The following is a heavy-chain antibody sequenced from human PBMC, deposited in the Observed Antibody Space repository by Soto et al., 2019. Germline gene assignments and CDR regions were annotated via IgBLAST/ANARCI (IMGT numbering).Heavy chain of an antibody. Sequence: EVPLVESGGGLVQPGGSLRLSCAASGFTFNTYNMYWVRQAPGKGLEWISYISGSGNALSYADSVKGRFTISRDSAKDSLYLQMNNLRVEDTAVYYCARPLASNGGSCYYWGQGTLVTVSS. D-gene: IGHD2-15*01. CDR3: ARPLASNGGSCYY. V-gene: IGHV3-48*01. J-gene: IGHJ4*02. CDR1: GFTFNTYN. CDR2: ISGSGNAL.